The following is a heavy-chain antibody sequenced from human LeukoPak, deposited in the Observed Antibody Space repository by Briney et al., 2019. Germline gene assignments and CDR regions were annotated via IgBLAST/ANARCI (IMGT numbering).Heavy chain of an antibody. CDR2: IYSGGST. D-gene: IGHD6-19*01. CDR3: ARGRRLASGLYYYGMDV. V-gene: IGHV3-53*04. CDR1: GFTVSSNY. Sequence: PGGSLRLSCAASGFTVSSNYMSWVRQAPGKGLEWVSVIYSGGSTYYADSVKGRFTISRHNSKNTLYLQMNSLRAEDTAVYYCARGRRLASGLYYYGMDVWGQGTTVTVSS. J-gene: IGHJ6*02.